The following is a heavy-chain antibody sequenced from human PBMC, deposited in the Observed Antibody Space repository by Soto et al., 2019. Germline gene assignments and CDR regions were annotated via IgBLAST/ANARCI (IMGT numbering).Heavy chain of an antibody. V-gene: IGHV3-33*01. CDR3: ARAHSGIAADY. D-gene: IGHD6-13*01. CDR1: GFTFSSYG. CDR2: IWYDGSNK. J-gene: IGHJ4*02. Sequence: PGGSLRLSCAASGFTFSSYGMHWVRQAPGKGLEWVAVIWYDGSNKYYADSVKGRFTISRDNSKNTLYLQMNSLRAEDTAVYYCARAHSGIAADYWGQGTLVTVSS.